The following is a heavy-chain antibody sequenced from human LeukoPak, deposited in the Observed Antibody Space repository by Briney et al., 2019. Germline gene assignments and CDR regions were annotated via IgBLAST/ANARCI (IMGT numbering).Heavy chain of an antibody. Sequence: SETLSLTCTVSGGSISSYYWSWIRQPPGKGLEWIGYIYCSGSTNYNPSLKSRVTISVDTSKNQFSLKLSSVTAADTAVYYCARHVKTWEPYDYWGQGTLVTVSS. CDR1: GGSISSYY. V-gene: IGHV4-59*08. D-gene: IGHD1-26*01. J-gene: IGHJ4*02. CDR3: ARHVKTWEPYDY. CDR2: IYCSGST.